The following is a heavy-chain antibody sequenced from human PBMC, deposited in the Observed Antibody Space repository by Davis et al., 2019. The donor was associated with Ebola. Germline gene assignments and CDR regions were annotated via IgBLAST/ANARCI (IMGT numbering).Heavy chain of an antibody. Sequence: SETLSLTCTVSGGSISSGSFYWTWIRQPAGKGLEWIGHIYTSGSTNYNPSLKNRVSISIDTSKNQFSLRLTSVTAADMAVYYCARGLDYGDYGAIDYWGQGTLVTVSS. CDR2: IYTSGST. V-gene: IGHV4-61*09. D-gene: IGHD4-17*01. CDR3: ARGLDYGDYGAIDY. CDR1: GGSISSGSFY. J-gene: IGHJ4*02.